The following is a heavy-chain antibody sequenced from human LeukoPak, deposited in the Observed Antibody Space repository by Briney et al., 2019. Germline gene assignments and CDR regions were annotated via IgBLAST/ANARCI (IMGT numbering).Heavy chain of an antibody. D-gene: IGHD3-16*01. CDR3: TKAVGGGRDAYDI. CDR2: IFDSGAPT. Sequence: PGGSLRLSCAASGFTFSNAWMSWVRQAPGKGPEGVGRIFDSGAPTYYADSVKGRFTISRDTSKNTLYVQMESLRAEDTAVYYYTKAVGGGRDAYDIWGQGTMVTVSS. V-gene: IGHV3-23*01. CDR1: GFTFSNAW. J-gene: IGHJ3*02.